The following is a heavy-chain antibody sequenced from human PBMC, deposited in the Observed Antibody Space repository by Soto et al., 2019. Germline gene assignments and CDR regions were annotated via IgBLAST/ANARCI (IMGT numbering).Heavy chain of an antibody. V-gene: IGHV3-13*01. CDR1: GFSFSSYD. CDR3: AREKIEYSNGYDAFDI. Sequence: EVQLVESGGGLVQPGGSLRLSCAASGFSFSSYDMNWVRQATGKGLEWVSAIGTGGATYYAGSVKGRFTISRENAKNSVYLQMNSLRVEDTAVYSCAREKIEYSNGYDAFDIWGQGTMVTVSS. CDR2: IGTGGAT. J-gene: IGHJ3*02. D-gene: IGHD5-18*01.